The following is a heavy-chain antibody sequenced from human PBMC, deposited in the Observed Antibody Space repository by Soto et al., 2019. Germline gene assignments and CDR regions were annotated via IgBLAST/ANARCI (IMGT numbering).Heavy chain of an antibody. Sequence: GWSLRLSCAASGFTFSSYGMHWVRQAPGKGLEWVAVISYDGSNKYYADSVKGRFTISRDNSKNTLYLQMNSLRAEDTAVYYCAKDPPPYCSGGSCYSGYFQHWGQGTLVTVSS. CDR2: ISYDGSNK. CDR1: GFTFSSYG. D-gene: IGHD2-15*01. CDR3: AKDPPPYCSGGSCYSGYFQH. J-gene: IGHJ1*01. V-gene: IGHV3-30*18.